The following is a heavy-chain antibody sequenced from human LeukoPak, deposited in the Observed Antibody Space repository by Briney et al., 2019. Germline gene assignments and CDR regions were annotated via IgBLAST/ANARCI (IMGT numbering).Heavy chain of an antibody. D-gene: IGHD3-3*01. CDR2: ISWDGGST. J-gene: IGHJ6*03. CDR1: GFTFDDHA. Sequence: GGSLRLSCAASGFTFDDHAMHWVRQAPGKGLEWVSLISWDGGSTYYADSVKGRFTISRDNSKNSLYLQMNSLRAEDTALYYCAKDRDFWSGYSPSYYMDVWGKGTTVTVSS. V-gene: IGHV3-43D*03. CDR3: AKDRDFWSGYSPSYYMDV.